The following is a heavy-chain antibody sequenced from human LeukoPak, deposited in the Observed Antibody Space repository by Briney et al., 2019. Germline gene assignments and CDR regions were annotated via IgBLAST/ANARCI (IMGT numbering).Heavy chain of an antibody. CDR2: IIPIFGTA. V-gene: IGHV1-69*01. J-gene: IGHJ5*02. CDR1: GGTFSSYA. Sequence: SVKVSCKASGGTFSSYAISWVRQAPGQGLEWMGGIIPIFGTANYAQKFQGRVTITADESASTAYMELSSLRSEDTAVYYCARDHDGDDWFDPWGQGTLVTVSS. D-gene: IGHD4-17*01. CDR3: ARDHDGDDWFDP.